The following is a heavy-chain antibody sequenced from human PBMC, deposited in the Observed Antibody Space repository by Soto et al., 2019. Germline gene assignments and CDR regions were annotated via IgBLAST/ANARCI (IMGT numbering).Heavy chain of an antibody. CDR2: LIPIFGAA. Sequence: QVQLVQSGAEVRKPGSSVKVSCKISGGTFTNYVISWLRQSPGQGLEWMGGLIPIFGAANLAQKFQGRVTITADESTSTVNMELSSLTSEDTAVYYSARGRSSPNFDPWGQGTLVTVSS. D-gene: IGHD6-6*01. CDR3: ARGRSSPNFDP. V-gene: IGHV1-69*01. J-gene: IGHJ5*02. CDR1: GGTFTNYV.